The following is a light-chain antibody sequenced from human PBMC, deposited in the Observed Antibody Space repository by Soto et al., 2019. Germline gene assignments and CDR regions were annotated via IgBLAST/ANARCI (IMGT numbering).Light chain of an antibody. Sequence: DIQMTQSPSSLSASVGDRVIITCRASQGISNYLAWYQQIPGKVPKLLISAASTLQSGVPSRFSGSGSGTDFTLTISSLQPEDVATYYCQKYTNVPAFGGGTNVEIK. CDR1: QGISNY. CDR2: AAS. CDR3: QKYTNVPA. V-gene: IGKV1-27*01. J-gene: IGKJ4*01.